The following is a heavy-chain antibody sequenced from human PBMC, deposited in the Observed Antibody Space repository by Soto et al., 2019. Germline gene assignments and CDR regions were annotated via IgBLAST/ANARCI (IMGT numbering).Heavy chain of an antibody. Sequence: PGGSLRLSCAASGFIVSSNYMSWVRQAPGKGLEWVSVIYSGGSTYYADSVKGRFTISRDNSKNTVYLQMNCLRDEDTAVYYCARDNPSPDSSSWYGGFDIWGQGTMVTVSS. CDR2: IYSGGST. CDR3: ARDNPSPDSSSWYGGFDI. CDR1: GFIVSSNY. V-gene: IGHV3-53*01. J-gene: IGHJ3*02. D-gene: IGHD6-13*01.